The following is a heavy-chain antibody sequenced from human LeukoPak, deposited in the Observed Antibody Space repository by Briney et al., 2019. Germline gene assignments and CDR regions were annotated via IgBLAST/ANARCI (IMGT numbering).Heavy chain of an antibody. J-gene: IGHJ6*03. D-gene: IGHD3-10*01. CDR1: GQSFSTGYY. CDR2: IYHTGIT. V-gene: IGHV4-38-2*01. Sequence: SETLSLTCVVAGQSFSTGYYWALIRQPPGKGLDWIGNIYHTGITYYNPSLKSRVTISLDKSRNQFSLNLNSVTASGTAMYYCARQNAYYYHIDVWGKGTTVTVSS. CDR3: ARQNAYYYHIDV.